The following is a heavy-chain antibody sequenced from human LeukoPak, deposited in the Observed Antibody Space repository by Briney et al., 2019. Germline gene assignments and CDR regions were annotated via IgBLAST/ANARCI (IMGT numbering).Heavy chain of an antibody. CDR3: ARAELHETTWYF. V-gene: IGHV3-7*01. Sequence: GGSLTLSCAVSGFTFSSYWMSWVRQAPGKGLEWVANIKQDGSEKYYVDSVRGRFTISRDNAENSLYLQMNSLRAEDTAVYYCARAELHETTWYFWGQGTLVTVSS. D-gene: IGHD1/OR15-1a*01. J-gene: IGHJ4*02. CDR1: GFTFSSYW. CDR2: IKQDGSEK.